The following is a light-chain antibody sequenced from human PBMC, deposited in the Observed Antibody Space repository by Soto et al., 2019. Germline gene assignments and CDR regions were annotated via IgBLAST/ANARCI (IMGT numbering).Light chain of an antibody. J-gene: IGLJ1*01. CDR3: CSYAAGSTYV. CDR1: SSDVGSYNL. V-gene: IGLV2-23*02. CDR2: EVS. Sequence: QSALTQPASVSGSPGQSITISCSGTSSDVGSYNLVSWYQQHPGKAPKLMIYEVSKRPSGFSNRFSGSKSGSTASLTISGLQAEDEADYYCCSYAAGSTYVFGTGTKVTVL.